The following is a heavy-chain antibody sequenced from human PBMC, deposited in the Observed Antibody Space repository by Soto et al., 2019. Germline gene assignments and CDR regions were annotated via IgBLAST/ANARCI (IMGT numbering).Heavy chain of an antibody. CDR3: AKVRTSSDY. V-gene: IGHV3-23*01. CDR2: ISRSSGST. D-gene: IGHD1-1*01. CDR1: GFTFSTYA. J-gene: IGHJ4*02. Sequence: GGSLRLSCTASGFTFSTYAMIWVRQAPGKGLEWVSAISRSSGSTYYADSVKGRFTTSRDNSKNTLYLQMNSLRAEDTAVYYCAKVRTSSDYWGQGTLVTVSS.